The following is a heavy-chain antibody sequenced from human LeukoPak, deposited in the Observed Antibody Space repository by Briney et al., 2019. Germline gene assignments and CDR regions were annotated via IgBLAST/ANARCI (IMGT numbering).Heavy chain of an antibody. CDR1: GGSISNYY. J-gene: IGHJ4*02. CDR2: IYTSGST. V-gene: IGHV4-4*07. Sequence: SETLSLTCTVSGGSISNYYWSWIRQPAGKGLEWIGHIYTSGSTNYNPSLKSRVTMSVDTSKNQFSLKLNSVTAADTAVYYCARDFSYFRIHFDYWGQGTLVTVSS. CDR3: ARDFSYFRIHFDY. D-gene: IGHD3-9*01.